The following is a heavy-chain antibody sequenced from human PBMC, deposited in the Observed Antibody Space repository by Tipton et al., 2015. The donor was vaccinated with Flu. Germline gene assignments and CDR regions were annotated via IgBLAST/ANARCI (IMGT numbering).Heavy chain of an antibody. J-gene: IGHJ5*02. CDR2: VSRTGST. Sequence: TLSLTCAVSGDSISSDFYWAWIRQFPGKGLEWIGTVSRTGSTIYNPSLKSRVTISIDTSKNQFSLKLSSVTAADTAVYYCARVVYDFWSGYGDWFDPWGQGTLVTVSS. D-gene: IGHD3-3*01. CDR1: GDSISSDFY. V-gene: IGHV4-38-2*01. CDR3: ARVVYDFWSGYGDWFDP.